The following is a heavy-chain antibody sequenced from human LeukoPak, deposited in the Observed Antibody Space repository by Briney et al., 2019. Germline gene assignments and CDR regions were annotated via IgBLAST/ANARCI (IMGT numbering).Heavy chain of an antibody. Sequence: PGGSLRLSCAASGFTFSSYAMSWVRQAPGKGLEWVSGISGGGGSTYYADSVKGRFTISRDSSMNNVYLQMNSLRVEDTAVYYCVFDVWTGPSCWGQGILVTVSS. D-gene: IGHD3-3*01. CDR1: GFTFSSYA. CDR3: VFDVWTGPSC. CDR2: ISGGGGST. J-gene: IGHJ4*02. V-gene: IGHV3-23*01.